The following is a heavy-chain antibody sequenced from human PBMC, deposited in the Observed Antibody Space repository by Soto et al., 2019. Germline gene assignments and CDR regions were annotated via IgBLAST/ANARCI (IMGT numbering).Heavy chain of an antibody. V-gene: IGHV4-30-2*01. J-gene: IGHJ5*02. Sequence: QLQLQESGSGLVRPSQTLSLTCAVSGGSISSGGYSWNWIRQPPGKGLEWIGYIYHSGNTLYNPSLKSRVTISVDKSKNQFSLKLRSVTAADTAVYYCARDQLEGNWFDPWGQGTLVTVSS. D-gene: IGHD1-1*01. CDR1: GGSISSGGYS. CDR3: ARDQLEGNWFDP. CDR2: IYHSGNT.